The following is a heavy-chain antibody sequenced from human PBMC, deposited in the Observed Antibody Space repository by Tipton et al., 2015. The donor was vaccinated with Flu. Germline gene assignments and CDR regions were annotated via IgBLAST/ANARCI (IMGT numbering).Heavy chain of an antibody. CDR2: IYYSGST. J-gene: IGHJ6*02. CDR3: ARDQGFGGGLTYDYYAMDV. CDR1: GGSISSGGAY. D-gene: IGHD3-16*01. V-gene: IGHV4-31*03. Sequence: TLSLTCTVSGGSISSGGAYWTWIRQVLGKGLEWIGGIYYSGSTYYNPSLESRVTISVDTSQNQFSLNLKSVTAADTAVYYCARDQGFGGGLTYDYYAMDVWGQGTTVTVSS.